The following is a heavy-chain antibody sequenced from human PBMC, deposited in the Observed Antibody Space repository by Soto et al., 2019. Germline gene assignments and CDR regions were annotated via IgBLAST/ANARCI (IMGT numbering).Heavy chain of an antibody. CDR2: IIPIFGTA. V-gene: IGHV1-69*01. CDR1: GGTFSSYA. J-gene: IGHJ5*02. D-gene: IGHD5-12*01. Sequence: QVQLVQSGAEVKKPGSSVKVSCKASGGTFSSYAISWVRQAPGQGLEWMGGIIPIFGTANYAQKFQGRVTITADESTSTDSMELSSLRSEDTAVYYCARESGYSGYDYGNWFDRWGQGTLVTVSS. CDR3: ARESGYSGYDYGNWFDR.